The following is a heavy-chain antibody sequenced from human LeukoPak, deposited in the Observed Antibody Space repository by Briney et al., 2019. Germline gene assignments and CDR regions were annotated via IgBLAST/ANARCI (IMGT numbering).Heavy chain of an antibody. CDR1: GFTFSSYG. V-gene: IGHV3-23*01. J-gene: IGHJ6*03. D-gene: IGHD2-15*01. CDR2: ISGSGGST. Sequence: PGGSLRLSCAASGFTFSSYGMSWVRQAPGKGLEWVSAISGSGGSTYYADSVKGRFTISRDNAKNSLYLQMNSLRAEDTAVYYCARSGVVVVRNYYYYYMDVWGKGTTVTISS. CDR3: ARSGVVVVRNYYYYYMDV.